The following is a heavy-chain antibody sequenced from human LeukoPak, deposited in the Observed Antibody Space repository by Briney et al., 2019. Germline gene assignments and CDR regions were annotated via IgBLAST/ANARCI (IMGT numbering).Heavy chain of an antibody. CDR2: INSSNSTI. J-gene: IGHJ4*02. Sequence: GGSLRLSCAASGFTFSTYSMHWVRQAPGKGLEWVSYINSSNSTIYYADSVRGRFAISRDNAKNSLYLLMNSLRAEDTAVYYCVSITYYYDGSDEPFDYWGQGTLVTVSS. CDR1: GFTFSTYS. V-gene: IGHV3-48*04. CDR3: VSITYYYDGSDEPFDY. D-gene: IGHD3-22*01.